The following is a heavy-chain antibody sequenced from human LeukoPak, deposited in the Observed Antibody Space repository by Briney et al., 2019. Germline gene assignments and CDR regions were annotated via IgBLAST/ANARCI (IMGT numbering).Heavy chain of an antibody. J-gene: IGHJ4*02. D-gene: IGHD3-22*01. CDR1: GFTFSSYG. V-gene: IGHV3-30*02. Sequence: GGSLRLSCAASGFTFSSYGMHWVRQAPGKGLEWVAFIRYDGSNKYYADSVKGRFTISRDNSKNTLHLQMNSLRAEDTAVYYCAKDAGDYYDSSGYDYWGQGTLVTVSS. CDR2: IRYDGSNK. CDR3: AKDAGDYYDSSGYDY.